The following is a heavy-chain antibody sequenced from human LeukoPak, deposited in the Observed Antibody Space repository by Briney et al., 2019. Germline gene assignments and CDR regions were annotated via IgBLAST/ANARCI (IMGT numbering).Heavy chain of an antibody. D-gene: IGHD6-19*01. CDR1: GFTFSTYW. Sequence: GGSLRLSCAASGFTFSTYWMTWVRQAPGKGLEWVAAISGSGGSTYYADSVKGRFTISRDNSKNTLYLQMKSLRAEDTAVYYCATSRQWLVRYFDYWGQGTLATVSS. J-gene: IGHJ4*02. CDR3: ATSRQWLVRYFDY. V-gene: IGHV3-23*01. CDR2: ISGSGGST.